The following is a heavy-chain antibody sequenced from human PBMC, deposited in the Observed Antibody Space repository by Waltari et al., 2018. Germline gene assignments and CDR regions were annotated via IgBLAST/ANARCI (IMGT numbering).Heavy chain of an antibody. CDR1: AFSDFY. CDR3: ARDGKKGSWLQSLGWLAP. Sequence: QVQLVESGGGLVKPGFAFSDFYMSWIRQAPGKGLEWISYISSSGVTIYYADSVKGRFTISRDNAKNSLYLQMSDLRAEDTALYYCARDGKKGSWLQSLGWLAPCGQGTLVTVSS. J-gene: IGHJ5*02. CDR2: ISSSGVTI. V-gene: IGHV3-11*04. D-gene: IGHD5-12*01.